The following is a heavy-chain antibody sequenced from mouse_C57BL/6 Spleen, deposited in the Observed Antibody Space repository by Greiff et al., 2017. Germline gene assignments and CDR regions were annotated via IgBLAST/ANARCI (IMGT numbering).Heavy chain of an antibody. J-gene: IGHJ2*01. CDR1: GYTFTSYW. CDR3: ARFHVEYYFNN. V-gene: IGHV1-69*01. CDR2: IDPSDSYT. Sequence: QVQLQQPGAELVMPGASVRLSCKASGYTFTSYWMHWVKQRTGQGLEWIGEIDPSDSYTNYNQKFKGKSTLTVDKSSSTAYMQLSSLTSEDSAVYYCARFHVEYYFNNWGQGTTLTVSS.